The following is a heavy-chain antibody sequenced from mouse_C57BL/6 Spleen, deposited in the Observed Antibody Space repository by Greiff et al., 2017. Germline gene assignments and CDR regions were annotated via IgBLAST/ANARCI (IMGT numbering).Heavy chain of an antibody. CDR1: GYTFTSYW. V-gene: IGHV1-64*01. CDR2: IHPNSGST. Sequence: QLQLQQPGAELVKPGASVKLSCKASGYTFTSYWMHWVKQRPGQGLEWIGMIHPNSGSTNYNEKFKSKATLTVDKSSSTAYMQLSSLTSEDSAVYYCARWIYDGYPYYAMDYWGQGTSVTVSS. J-gene: IGHJ4*01. CDR3: ARWIYDGYPYYAMDY. D-gene: IGHD2-3*01.